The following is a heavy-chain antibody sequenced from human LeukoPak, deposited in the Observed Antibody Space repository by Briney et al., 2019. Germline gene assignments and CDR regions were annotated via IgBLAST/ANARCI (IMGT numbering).Heavy chain of an antibody. D-gene: IGHD3-22*01. CDR2: ISSSSSNI. J-gene: IGHJ4*02. CDR1: GFTFSIYS. V-gene: IGHV3-21*01. Sequence: GGSLRLSCAASGFTFSIYSMNWVRQAPGKGLEWVSSISSSSSNIYYADSVKGRFTISRDNAKSSLYLQMNSLRAEDTAVYYCARDYDSSGFYDYWGQGTLVTVSS. CDR3: ARDYDSSGFYDY.